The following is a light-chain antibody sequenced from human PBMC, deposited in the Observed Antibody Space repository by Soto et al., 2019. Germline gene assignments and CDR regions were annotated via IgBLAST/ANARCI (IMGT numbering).Light chain of an antibody. J-gene: IGKJ1*01. CDR3: QQYNNWPQGT. Sequence: EIVMTQSPATLSVSPGERATLSCRASQSVSSNLAWYQQKHGQAPRLLIYGASTRATGIPAGFSGSGSGTEFTLTISSLQSEYFAVYDCQQYNNWPQGTFGQGTKVEIK. V-gene: IGKV3-15*01. CDR1: QSVSSN. CDR2: GAS.